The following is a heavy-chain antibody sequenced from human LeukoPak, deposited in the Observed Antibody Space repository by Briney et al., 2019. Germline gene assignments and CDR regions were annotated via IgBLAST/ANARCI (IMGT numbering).Heavy chain of an antibody. CDR2: ISGYNGNT. CDR1: GYTFSNYG. V-gene: IGHV1-18*01. D-gene: IGHD3-22*01. CDR3: ARSLGDSSGYYPLPFDY. Sequence: GASVKVSCKASGYTFSNYGITWVRQAPGQGLEWMGWISGYNGNTNFAQKLQGRVSMTTDTSTYTSDMELRSLRSDDTAVYYCARSLGDSSGYYPLPFDYWGQGTLVIVPS. J-gene: IGHJ4*02.